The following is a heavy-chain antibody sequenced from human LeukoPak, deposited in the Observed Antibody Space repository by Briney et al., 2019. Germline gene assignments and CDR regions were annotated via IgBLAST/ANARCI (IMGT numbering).Heavy chain of an antibody. CDR2: IYTGGNT. V-gene: IGHV3-66*01. D-gene: IGHD5-18*01. Sequence: PGGSLRLSCAASGFTVSSNYMSWVRQAPGKGLEWVSVIYTGGNTYYADSVKGRFTISRDNSKNTVYLQMNSLRAEDTAVYYCAREEYNYGSFFDPWGQGTLVTVSS. J-gene: IGHJ5*02. CDR1: GFTVSSNY. CDR3: AREEYNYGSFFDP.